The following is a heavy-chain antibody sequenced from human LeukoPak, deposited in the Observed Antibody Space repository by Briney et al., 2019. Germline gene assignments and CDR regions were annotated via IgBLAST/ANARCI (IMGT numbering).Heavy chain of an antibody. D-gene: IGHD6-13*01. J-gene: IGHJ4*02. CDR3: ARGAAAFLYYFDY. V-gene: IGHV3-11*01. CDR1: GFTFSDYY. CDR2: ISSSGSTI. Sequence: GGSLRLSCAASGFTFSDYYMSWIRQAPGKGLEWVSYISSSGSTIYYADSVKGRFTISRDNAKNSLYLQTNSLRAEDTAVYYCARGAAAFLYYFDYWGQGTLVTVSS.